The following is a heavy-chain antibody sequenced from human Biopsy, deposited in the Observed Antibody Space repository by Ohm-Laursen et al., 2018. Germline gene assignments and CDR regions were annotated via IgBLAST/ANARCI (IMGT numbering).Heavy chain of an antibody. CDR3: ARPNLRERELHNAFDI. CDR2: ISGSGATP. V-gene: IGHV3-23*01. Sequence: SLRLSCAASGFTFSNYAMSWVRQAPGKGLEWLSTISGSGATPYYADSVKGRFTISRDNSKNTLYLQMNSLRAEDTAVYYCARPNLRERELHNAFDIWGQGTMVTVSS. D-gene: IGHD1-26*01. J-gene: IGHJ3*02. CDR1: GFTFSNYA.